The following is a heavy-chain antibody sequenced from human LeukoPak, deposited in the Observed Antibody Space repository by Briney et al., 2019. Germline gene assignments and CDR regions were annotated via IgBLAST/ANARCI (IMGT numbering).Heavy chain of an antibody. V-gene: IGHV1-2*02. J-gene: IGHJ5*02. CDR2: INPNSGDT. CDR1: GYTFTGYY. CDR3: ARDLGNGDYAA. D-gene: IGHD4-17*01. Sequence: ASVKVSCKASGYTFTGYYMHWVRQAPGQGLEWMGWINPNSGDTNYAQKFQGRVTMTRDTSISTAYMELSRLTSDDTAMYYCARDLGNGDYAAWGQGTLVTVSS.